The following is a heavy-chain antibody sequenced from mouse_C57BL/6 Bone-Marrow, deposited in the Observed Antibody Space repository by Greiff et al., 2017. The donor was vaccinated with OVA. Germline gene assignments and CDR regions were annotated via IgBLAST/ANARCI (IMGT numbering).Heavy chain of an antibody. J-gene: IGHJ2*01. CDR3: ARETGTPYFDY. CDR1: GYTFTSYW. V-gene: IGHV1-64*01. CDR2: IHPTRLRN. Sequence: QVQLQQPGAELVKPGASVKLSCKASGYTFTSYWMHWVKQRPGQGLEWIGMIHPTRLRNPCHETFKSKATLTVDQSSSTPYMQLSSLTSEDSAVYYCARETGTPYFDYWGQGTTLTVSS. D-gene: IGHD4-1*01.